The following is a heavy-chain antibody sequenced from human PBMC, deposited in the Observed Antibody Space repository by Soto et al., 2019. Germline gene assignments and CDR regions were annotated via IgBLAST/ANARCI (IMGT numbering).Heavy chain of an antibody. CDR1: GGTFSIYA. Sequence: SVKVSCKASGGTFSIYAISCVLQAPLQWLEWMGGIIPIFGTANYAQKFQGRVTITADESTSTAYMELSSLRSEDTAVYYCARAYYYDSSGDAWFDPWGQGTLVTVSS. D-gene: IGHD3-22*01. J-gene: IGHJ5*02. V-gene: IGHV1-69*13. CDR3: ARAYYYDSSGDAWFDP. CDR2: IIPIFGTA.